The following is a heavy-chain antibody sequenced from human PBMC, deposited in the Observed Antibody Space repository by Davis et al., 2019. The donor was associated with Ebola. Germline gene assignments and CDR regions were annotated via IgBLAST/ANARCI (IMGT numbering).Heavy chain of an antibody. CDR1: GFIFSNHA. V-gene: IGHV3-23*01. CDR3: AKDTSNVWFDV. CDR2: ISGGGYTA. J-gene: IGHJ3*01. Sequence: GESLKISCAASGFIFSNHALSWVRQAPGKGLEWVSAISGGGYTAYYADSVKGRFIISRDNSNNTVFLQMDSLRAEDTAVYYCAKDTSNVWFDVWGQGTMVTVSS. D-gene: IGHD1-26*01.